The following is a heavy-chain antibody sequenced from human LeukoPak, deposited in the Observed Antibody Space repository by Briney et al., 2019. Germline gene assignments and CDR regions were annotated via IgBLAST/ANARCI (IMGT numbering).Heavy chain of an antibody. D-gene: IGHD3-22*01. CDR1: GFTFSDYE. Sequence: GGSPRLSCAASGFTFSDYEMNWVRQAPGKGLEWVSYISSNGGNIYYADSVRGRFTISRDNAKNTLHLQMNSLRAEDTAIYHCAALSYDYYHSGGLQINWGQGTLVTVSS. CDR2: ISSNGGNI. V-gene: IGHV3-48*03. CDR3: AALSYDYYHSGGLQIN. J-gene: IGHJ4*02.